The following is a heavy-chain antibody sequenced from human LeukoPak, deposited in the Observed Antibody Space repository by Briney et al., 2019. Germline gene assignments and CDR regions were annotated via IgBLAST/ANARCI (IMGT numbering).Heavy chain of an antibody. D-gene: IGHD6-19*01. CDR3: AKEAYSSGWYDY. CDR1: GFTFSGSA. V-gene: IGHV3-73*01. Sequence: PGGSLRLSCAASGFTFSGSAMHWVRQASGKGLEWVGRIRSKANSYATAYAASVKGRFTISRDDSKNTAYLQMNSLKTEDTAVYYCAKEAYSSGWYDYWGQGTLVTVSS. CDR2: IRSKANSYAT. J-gene: IGHJ4*02.